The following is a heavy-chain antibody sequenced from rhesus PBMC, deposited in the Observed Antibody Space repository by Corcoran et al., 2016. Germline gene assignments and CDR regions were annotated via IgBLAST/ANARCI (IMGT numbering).Heavy chain of an antibody. D-gene: IGHD5-42*01. J-gene: IGHJ2*01. Sequence: QVQLQESGPGLVKPSETLSLTCAVSGYSISSGYYRGWIRQPPGKGLAWIGGIYGSGGGNYLNPSLKSRVTLSVDTSKNQFSLKLSSVTAADTAVYYCARVGSSWSEWDTVGTEWYFDLWGPGTPITISS. CDR1: GYSISSGYY. V-gene: IGHV4S14*01. CDR2: IYGSGGGN. CDR3: ARVGSSWSEWDTVGTEWYFDL.